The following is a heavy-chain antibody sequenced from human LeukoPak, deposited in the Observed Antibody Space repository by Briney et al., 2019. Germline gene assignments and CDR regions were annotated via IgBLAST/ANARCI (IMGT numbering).Heavy chain of an antibody. V-gene: IGHV3-21*01. Sequence: PGGSLRLSYAASGFTFSSYSMNWVRQAPGKGLEWVSSISSSSSYIYYADSVKGRFTISRDNAKNSLYLQMNSLRAEDTAVYYCARDASGETGTGNWFDPWGQGTLVTVSS. CDR1: GFTFSSYS. J-gene: IGHJ5*02. CDR2: ISSSSSYI. CDR3: ARDASGETGTGNWFDP. D-gene: IGHD1-1*01.